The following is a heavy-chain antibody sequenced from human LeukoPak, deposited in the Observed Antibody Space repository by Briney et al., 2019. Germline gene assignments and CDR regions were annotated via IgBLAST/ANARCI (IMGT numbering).Heavy chain of an antibody. CDR1: GGSISTYY. CDR2: FYHSGST. V-gene: IGHV4-59*01. J-gene: IGHJ4*02. CDR3: ARGQWLPVFDF. D-gene: IGHD3-22*01. Sequence: SETLSLTCTVSGGSISTYYWSWIRQPPGKGLEWIGYFYHSGSTNYNPSLKSRVTISVDTSKNHFSLKLSSVTAADTAVYYCARGQWLPVFDFWGQGTLVTVSS.